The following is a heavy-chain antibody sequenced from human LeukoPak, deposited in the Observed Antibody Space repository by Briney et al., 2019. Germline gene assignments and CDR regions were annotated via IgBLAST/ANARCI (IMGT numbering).Heavy chain of an antibody. CDR1: GYTFTDYY. V-gene: IGHV1-2*02. D-gene: IGHD3-3*01. CDR3: ARDFSYDFWSGTNWFDP. CDR2: INPDSGDT. Sequence: GASVKVSCKASGYTFTDYYMHWVRQAPGQGLEWKGGINPDSGDTNYAQKFQGRVTMTRDTSISTAYMELSSLRSDDTAVYYCARDFSYDFWSGTNWFDPWGQGTLVTVSS. J-gene: IGHJ5*02.